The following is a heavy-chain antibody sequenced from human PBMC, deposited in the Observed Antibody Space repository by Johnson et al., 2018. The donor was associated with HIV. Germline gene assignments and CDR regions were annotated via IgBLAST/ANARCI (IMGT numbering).Heavy chain of an antibody. Sequence: QVQLVESGGGLVQPGGSLRLSCAASGFTVSSNYMSWIRQAPGKGLEWVSYIGSSGSPIYYADSVRGRFTISRDNAKNSLYLQINSLRAGATALYYCARETVTSGSFDIWGQGTMVTVSS. V-gene: IGHV3-11*04. CDR3: ARETVTSGSFDI. CDR1: GFTVSSNY. D-gene: IGHD4-11*01. CDR2: IGSSGSPI. J-gene: IGHJ3*02.